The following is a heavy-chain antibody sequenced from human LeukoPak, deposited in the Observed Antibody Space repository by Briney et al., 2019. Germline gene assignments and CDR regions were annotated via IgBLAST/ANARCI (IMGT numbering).Heavy chain of an antibody. V-gene: IGHV3-30*03. CDR3: AREVPDPWSGYSYFDY. CDR1: GFTFSSYG. Sequence: GRSLRLSCAASGFTFSSYGMHWVRQAPGKGLEWVAVISYDGSNKYYADSVKGRFTISRDNSKNTLYLQMNSLRAEDTAVYYCAREVPDPWSGYSYFDYWGQGTLVTVSS. J-gene: IGHJ4*02. D-gene: IGHD3-3*01. CDR2: ISYDGSNK.